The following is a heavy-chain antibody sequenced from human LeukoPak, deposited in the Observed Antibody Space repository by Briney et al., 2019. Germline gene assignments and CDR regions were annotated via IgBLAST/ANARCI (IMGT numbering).Heavy chain of an antibody. CDR2: ISYDGSNK. CDR3: ARDKVQDYDFWSGPGRNYFDY. Sequence: GGSLRLSCAASGFTFSSYAMHWVRQAPGKGLEWVAVISYDGSNKYYADSVKGRFTISRDNSKNTLYLQMNSLRAEDTAVYYCARDKVQDYDFWSGPGRNYFDYWGQGTLVTVSS. J-gene: IGHJ4*02. V-gene: IGHV3-30-3*01. D-gene: IGHD3-3*01. CDR1: GFTFSSYA.